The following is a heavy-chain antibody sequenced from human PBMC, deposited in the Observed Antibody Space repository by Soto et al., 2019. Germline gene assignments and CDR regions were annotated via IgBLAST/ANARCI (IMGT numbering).Heavy chain of an antibody. D-gene: IGHD1-26*01. J-gene: IGHJ4*02. Sequence: QVQLQESGPGLVKPSQTLSLACTVSGVSISSGGYYWSWIRQHPGKGLEWIGYIYYSGSTYYNPSLKSRVTISVDTSKNQFSLKLSSVTAADTAVYYCARDSMGGSYPRGFDYWGPGTLVTVSS. CDR2: IYYSGST. V-gene: IGHV4-31*03. CDR3: ARDSMGGSYPRGFDY. CDR1: GVSISSGGYY.